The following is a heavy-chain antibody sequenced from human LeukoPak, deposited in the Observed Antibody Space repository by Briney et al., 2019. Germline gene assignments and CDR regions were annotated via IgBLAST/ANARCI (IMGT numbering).Heavy chain of an antibody. J-gene: IGHJ4*02. CDR2: INQDGSVK. V-gene: IGHV3-7*01. D-gene: IGHD6-6*01. CDR1: GFTFSSYW. Sequence: GGSLRLSCAASGFTFSSYWMTWVRQAPGKGLEWVANINQDGSVKYYVYSVKGRCTISRDNAKNSLYLQMNSLRAEDTAVYYCARIGYASSSLDYWGQGTLVTVSS. CDR3: ARIGYASSSLDY.